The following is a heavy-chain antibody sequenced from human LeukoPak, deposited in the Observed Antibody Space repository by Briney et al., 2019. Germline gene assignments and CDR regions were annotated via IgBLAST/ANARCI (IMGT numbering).Heavy chain of an antibody. CDR3: ASSHGSGSYYPYYYYYGMDV. CDR2: INHSGST. CDR1: GGSFSGYY. J-gene: IGHJ6*02. D-gene: IGHD3-10*01. V-gene: IGHV4-34*01. Sequence: PSENLSLTCAVYGGSFSGYYWSWIRQPPGKGLEWIGEINHSGSTNYNPSLKSRVTISVDTSKNQFSLKLSSVTAADTAVYYCASSHGSGSYYPYYYYYGMDVWGQGTTVTVSS.